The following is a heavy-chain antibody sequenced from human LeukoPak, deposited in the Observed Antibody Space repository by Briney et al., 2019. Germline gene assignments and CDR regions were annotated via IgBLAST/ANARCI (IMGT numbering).Heavy chain of an antibody. CDR1: GNSIGTTYY. CDR3: ARDLGAVPYYFDY. CDR2: IYYTGTT. J-gene: IGHJ4*02. V-gene: IGHV4-39*07. Sequence: SETLSLTCSVSGNSIGTTYYWGVIRQPPGKGLEWIAAIYYTGTTYYKPSLKSRVTMSVDTSKNQFSLKLSSVTAADTAVYYCARDLGAVPYYFDYWGQGTLVTVSS. D-gene: IGHD1-26*01.